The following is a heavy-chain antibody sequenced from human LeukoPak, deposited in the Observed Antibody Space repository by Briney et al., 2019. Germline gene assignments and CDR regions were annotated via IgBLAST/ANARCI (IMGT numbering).Heavy chain of an antibody. CDR3: ARELVSYGYSSGWYFDY. V-gene: IGHV1-46*01. CDR2: INPSGGST. D-gene: IGHD6-19*01. CDR1: GYTFTGYY. Sequence: GASVKVSCKASGYTFTGYYMHWVRQAPGQGLEWMGIINPSGGSTSYAQKFQGRVTMTRDTSTSTVYMELSSLRSEDTAVYYCARELVSYGYSSGWYFDYWGQGTLVTVSS. J-gene: IGHJ4*02.